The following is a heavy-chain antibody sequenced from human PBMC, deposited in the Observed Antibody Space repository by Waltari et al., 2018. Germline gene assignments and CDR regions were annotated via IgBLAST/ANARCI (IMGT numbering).Heavy chain of an antibody. D-gene: IGHD2-2*01. CDR3: AKDGSFVVVPEAMFDYYMDV. CDR2: IRYDGSNE. V-gene: IGHV3-30*02. J-gene: IGHJ6*03. Sequence: QVKLVESGGGVVQPGGSLRLSCAASGFTFSSYALHWVRQAPGKGLEGVAFIRYDGSNEYYADSVKGRFTISRDNSKNTLSLQMNSLRAEDTAVYYCAKDGSFVVVPEAMFDYYMDVWGRGTTVTVSS. CDR1: GFTFSSYA.